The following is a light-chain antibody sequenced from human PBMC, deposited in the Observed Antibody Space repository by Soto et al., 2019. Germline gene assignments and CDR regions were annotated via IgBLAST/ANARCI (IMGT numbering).Light chain of an antibody. CDR1: QSFVHSDGNTY. CDR2: RVS. V-gene: IGKV2-30*02. CDR3: MEGTYWPKT. J-gene: IGKJ2*01. Sequence: DVVLTQSPLSLPVTLGQPASISCRSSQSFVHSDGNTYLHWFQQRPGQSPRRLIYRVSTRDSGVRDTCSGSGSGSDCTLKISRVEAEDVEVYYCMEGTYWPKTFGQGTKLEIK.